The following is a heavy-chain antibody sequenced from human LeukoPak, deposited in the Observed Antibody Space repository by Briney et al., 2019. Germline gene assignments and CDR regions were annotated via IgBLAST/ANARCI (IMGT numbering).Heavy chain of an antibody. CDR3: ARGGIAAALDWFDP. CDR2: IYTSGST. V-gene: IGHV4-4*07. CDR1: GGSISSYY. Sequence: PSETLSLTCTVSGGSISSYYWSWIRQPAGKGLEWIGRIYTSGSTNYNPSLKSRVTMSVDTSKNQFSLKLSSVTAADTAVYYCARGGIAAALDWFDPWGQGTVVTVSS. J-gene: IGHJ5*02. D-gene: IGHD6-13*01.